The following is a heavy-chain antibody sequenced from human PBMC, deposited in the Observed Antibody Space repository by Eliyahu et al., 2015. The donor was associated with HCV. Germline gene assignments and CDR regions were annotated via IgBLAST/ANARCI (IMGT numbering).Heavy chain of an antibody. V-gene: IGHV4-34*01. CDR1: GGSFSGYY. J-gene: IGHJ3*02. CDR3: ARYPLMIVVVYAFDI. Sequence: QVQLQQWGAGLLKPSETLSLTXAVYGGSFSGYYCXXXRXPPGKGLEWIGEINHSGSTNYNPSLKSRVTISVDTSKNQFSLKLSSVTAADTAVYYCARYPLMIVVVYAFDIWGQGTMVTVSS. D-gene: IGHD3-22*01. CDR2: INHSGST.